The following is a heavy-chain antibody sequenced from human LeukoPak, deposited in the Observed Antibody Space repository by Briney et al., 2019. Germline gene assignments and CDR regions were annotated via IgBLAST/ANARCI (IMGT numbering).Heavy chain of an antibody. J-gene: IGHJ4*02. CDR1: GFTFSSYA. V-gene: IGHV3-30-3*01. Sequence: GRSLRLSCAASGFTFSSYAMHWVRQAPGKGLEWVAVISYDGSNKYYADSVKGRFTISRDNSKNTLYLQMNSLRAEDTAVYYCAKGGIAVAGTFDYWGQGTLVTVSS. CDR3: AKGGIAVAGTFDY. CDR2: ISYDGSNK. D-gene: IGHD6-19*01.